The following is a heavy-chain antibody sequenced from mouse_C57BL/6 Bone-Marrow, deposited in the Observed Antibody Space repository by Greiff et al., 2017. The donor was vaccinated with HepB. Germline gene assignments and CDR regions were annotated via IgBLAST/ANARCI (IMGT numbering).Heavy chain of an antibody. J-gene: IGHJ4*01. D-gene: IGHD1-1*01. CDR3: AGDRTTTEAMDY. Sequence: VKLVESGPGLVKPSQSLFLTCSITGFPITSGYYWIWIRQSPGKPLEWMGYITHSGETFYNPSLQSPISITRETSKNQFFLQLNSVTTEDTAMYYCAGDRTTTEAMDYWGQGTSVTVSS. CDR2: ITHSGET. V-gene: IGHV12-3*01. CDR1: GFPITSGYY.